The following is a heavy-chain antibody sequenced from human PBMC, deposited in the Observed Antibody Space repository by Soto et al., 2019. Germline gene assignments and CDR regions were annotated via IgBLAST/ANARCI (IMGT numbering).Heavy chain of an antibody. J-gene: IGHJ4*02. CDR3: AMTSTGGTCSFDY. Sequence: EVQLVESGGGLVQPGGSLRLSCAASGFTVSSNYMSWVRQAPGKVLEWVSVIYSGGSTYYADSVKGRYTISRDNSENTLYLQLNSLRAVDSALSYCAMTSTGGTCSFDYWGQGTLVTVSS. CDR1: GFTVSSNY. V-gene: IGHV3-66*01. D-gene: IGHD2-15*01. CDR2: IYSGGST.